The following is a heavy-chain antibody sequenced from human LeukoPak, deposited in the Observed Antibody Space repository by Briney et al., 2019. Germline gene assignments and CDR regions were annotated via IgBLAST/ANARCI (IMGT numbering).Heavy chain of an antibody. J-gene: IGHJ4*02. Sequence: SETLAFTCTVSGGSISSSTYYWGWIRQPPGKGLEWIGTIDYSGSTFYNASLKSRVTISVDTSKNQFSLKVNSVTAADTAVYYCARLGQRGLCSGGTCYSDYWGQGTLVIVSS. CDR2: IDYSGST. V-gene: IGHV4-39*01. CDR1: GGSISSSTYY. CDR3: ARLGQRGLCSGGTCYSDY. D-gene: IGHD2-15*01.